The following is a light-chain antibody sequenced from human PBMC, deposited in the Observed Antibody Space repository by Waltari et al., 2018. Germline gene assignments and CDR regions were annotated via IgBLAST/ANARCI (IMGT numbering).Light chain of an antibody. V-gene: IGLV3-19*01. CDR3: SSRDSSASHVL. CDR1: SRRTFF. J-gene: IGLJ2*01. CDR2: GKN. Sequence: SSELTQDSAVSVALGRTVTMTCEGHSRRTFFASWFQQKSGQAPILVLFGKNKRPSGIPDRFSGYNSETTTSLTITGAQAEDEADYYCSSRDSSASHVLFAGGTKLTVL.